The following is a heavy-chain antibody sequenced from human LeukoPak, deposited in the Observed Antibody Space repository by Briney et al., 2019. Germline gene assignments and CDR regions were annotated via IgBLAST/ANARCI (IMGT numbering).Heavy chain of an antibody. CDR1: GGTLSSYA. J-gene: IGHJ6*03. Sequence: SVKVSCKASGGTLSSYAISWVRQAPGPGLERMGGIIPIFGAATYAQKFQGRVTITADESTSTAYMELSSLRSEDTAVYYCARGGYCSSTSCYPIAENYYYYYMDVWGKGTTVTVSS. D-gene: IGHD2-2*01. V-gene: IGHV1-69*13. CDR3: ARGGYCSSTSCYPIAENYYYYYMDV. CDR2: IIPIFGAA.